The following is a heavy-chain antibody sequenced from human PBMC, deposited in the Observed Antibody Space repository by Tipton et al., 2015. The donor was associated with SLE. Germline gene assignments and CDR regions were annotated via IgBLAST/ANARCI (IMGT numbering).Heavy chain of an antibody. Sequence: SLRLSCAASGFTFSIYAMSWVRQAPGKGLEWVSGISGSGGTTYYADSVKGRFTISRNNSKNTLYLQMNSLRAEDTAVYYWARGLGFYDSSGYLHYWGQGTLVTVSS. J-gene: IGHJ4*02. D-gene: IGHD3-22*01. CDR2: ISGSGGTT. V-gene: IGHV3-23*01. CDR1: GFTFSIYA. CDR3: ARGLGFYDSSGYLHY.